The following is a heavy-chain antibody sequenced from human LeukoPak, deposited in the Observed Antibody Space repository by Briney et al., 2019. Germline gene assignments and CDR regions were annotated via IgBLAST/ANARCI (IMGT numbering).Heavy chain of an antibody. CDR2: IIPFLGEF. J-gene: IGHJ5*02. CDR3: SPCGNAYDWFGP. D-gene: IGHD5-12*01. Sequence: SVKVSCKAFGATLNIGHAFIWARQAPGQGLQWMGRIIPFLGEFNYAQKFQGRASFPADKSTATMYIEMKSLRLDDTAIYYCSPCGNAYDWFGPWGQGTLVTVSS. CDR1: GATLNIGHA. V-gene: IGHV1-69*04.